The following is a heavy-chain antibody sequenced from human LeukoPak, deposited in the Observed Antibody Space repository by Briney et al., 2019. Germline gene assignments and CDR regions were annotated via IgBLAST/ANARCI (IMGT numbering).Heavy chain of an antibody. CDR2: IYYTGTT. CDR1: DGSISSYY. J-gene: IGHJ4*02. Sequence: SETLSLACTVSDGSISSYYWNWFRQPPGKGLEWIGHIYYTGTTHYNPSLQSRVSISIDTSKNQFSLKLRSVTAVDTAVYYCARWGHFDTSGYFVADYWGQGTLITVSS. V-gene: IGHV4-59*01. D-gene: IGHD3-22*01. CDR3: ARWGHFDTSGYFVADY.